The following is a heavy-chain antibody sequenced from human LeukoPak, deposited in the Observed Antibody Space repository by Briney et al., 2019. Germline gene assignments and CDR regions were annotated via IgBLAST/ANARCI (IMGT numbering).Heavy chain of an antibody. CDR2: IKEDGSER. V-gene: IGHV3-7*01. J-gene: IGHJ4*02. CDR3: ARDFQSSY. CDR1: GFTYW. Sequence: GGSLRLSCAASGFTYWMSWVRQAPGKGLEWVANIKEDGSERYYVDSVKGRFTISRDNAKNSLYLQMNSLRAEDTAVYYCARDFQSSYWGQGTLVTVSS.